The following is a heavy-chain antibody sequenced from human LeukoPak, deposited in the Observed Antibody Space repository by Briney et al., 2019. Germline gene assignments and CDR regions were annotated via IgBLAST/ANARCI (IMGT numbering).Heavy chain of an antibody. CDR2: INPHTGGT. Sequence: ASVKVSCKASGYTFITYGISWVRQAPGQGLEWMGWINPHTGGTKNAQILHDRDTMTADPFTDTAYMELRSLRSDDTAVYYCARGDFDFDSWGQGTLVTVS. D-gene: IGHD2-21*01. CDR3: ARGDFDFDS. CDR1: GYTFITYG. J-gene: IGHJ4*02. V-gene: IGHV1-18*04.